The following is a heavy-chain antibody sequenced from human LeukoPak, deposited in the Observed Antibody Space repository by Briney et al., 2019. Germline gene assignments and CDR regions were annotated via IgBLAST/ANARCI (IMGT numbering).Heavy chain of an antibody. CDR2: IYYSGST. D-gene: IGHD3-10*01. J-gene: IGHJ4*02. Sequence: SETLSLTCIDSGGSISSYYWSWIRQPPRKGREWIGYIYYSGSTNYNPSLKSRVTISVDTSKNQFSLKLSSVTAADTAVYYCAGDYYGSGSLSYWGQGTLVTVSS. CDR1: GGSISSYY. CDR3: AGDYYGSGSLSY. V-gene: IGHV4-59*01.